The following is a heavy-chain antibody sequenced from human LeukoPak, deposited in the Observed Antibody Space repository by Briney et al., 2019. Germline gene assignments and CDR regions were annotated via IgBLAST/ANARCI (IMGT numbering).Heavy chain of an antibody. CDR3: ATTDYYDSSGYSH. CDR1: GGSISSSSYY. V-gene: IGHV4-39*01. CDR2: VYYSGST. Sequence: SETLSLTCTVSGGSISSSSYYWGWIRQPPGKGLEWIGNVYYSGSTYYNPSLKSRVTISVDTSKNQFSLKLSSVTAADTAVYYCATTDYYDSSGYSHWGQGTLVTVSS. J-gene: IGHJ4*02. D-gene: IGHD3-22*01.